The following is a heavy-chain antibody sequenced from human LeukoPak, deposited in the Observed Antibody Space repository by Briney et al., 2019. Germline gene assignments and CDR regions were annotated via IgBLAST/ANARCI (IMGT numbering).Heavy chain of an antibody. J-gene: IGHJ4*02. Sequence: ASVTVSFKVSVYTLTELSMHWVRQAPGKGLEWGGGFDPEDGETIYAQKFQGRVTMTEDTSTDTAYMELSSLRSEDTAVYYCATVFWSGYYIYFDYWGQGTLVTVSS. V-gene: IGHV1-24*01. CDR2: FDPEDGET. CDR3: ATVFWSGYYIYFDY. CDR1: VYTLTELS. D-gene: IGHD3-3*01.